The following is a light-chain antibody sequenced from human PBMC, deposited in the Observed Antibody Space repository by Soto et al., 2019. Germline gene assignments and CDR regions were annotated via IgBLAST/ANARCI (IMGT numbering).Light chain of an antibody. CDR1: QSVRRN. J-gene: IGKJ5*01. CDR2: GAS. Sequence: VLTQSPGTLSFSPGDSATLSCRASQSVRRNLAWYQQKPGQAHRLLIYGASTRATGIPARFSGSGSGTEFTLTISSLQSEDFAVYYCQQYNNWPPLTFGQGTRL. V-gene: IGKV3-15*01. CDR3: QQYNNWPPLT.